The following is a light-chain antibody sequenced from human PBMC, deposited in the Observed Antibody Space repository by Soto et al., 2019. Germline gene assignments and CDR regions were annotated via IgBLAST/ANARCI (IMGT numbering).Light chain of an antibody. Sequence: AIQMTQSPSSLSASVGDRVTITCRASQGIGNDLGWYQQKSGKAPKLLIHKTSNLESGVPLRFSGSGSGTEFTLTISSLQPDDFATYYCQQYKDYWTFGQGTTVEIK. CDR3: QQYKDYWT. CDR1: QGIGND. J-gene: IGKJ1*01. V-gene: IGKV1-6*01. CDR2: KTS.